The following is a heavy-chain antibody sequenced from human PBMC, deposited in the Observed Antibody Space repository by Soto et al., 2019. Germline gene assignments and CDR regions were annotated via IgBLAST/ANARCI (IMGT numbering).Heavy chain of an antibody. V-gene: IGHV4-4*02. CDR2: IYHSGST. Sequence: SETLSLTCAVSGGSISSSNWWSWVRQPPGKGLEWIGEIYHSGSTNYNPSLKSRVTISVDKSTNQFSLKLSSVTAADTAVYYCARDRYDSSGYVIIDAFDIWGQGTMVT. CDR1: GGSISSSNW. CDR3: ARDRYDSSGYVIIDAFDI. J-gene: IGHJ3*02. D-gene: IGHD3-22*01.